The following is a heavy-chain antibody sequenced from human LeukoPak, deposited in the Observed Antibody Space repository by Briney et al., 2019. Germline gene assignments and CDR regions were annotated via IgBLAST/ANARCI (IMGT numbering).Heavy chain of an antibody. CDR1: GGSISSYY. Sequence: NSSETLSLTCTVSGGSISSYYWSWIRQPPGKGLEWIGYIYYSGSTNYNPSLKSRVTISVDTSKNQFSLKLSSVTAADTAVYYCARHDFWSGYPTDYWGQGTLVTVSS. CDR3: ARHDFWSGYPTDY. D-gene: IGHD3-3*01. CDR2: IYYSGST. V-gene: IGHV4-59*01. J-gene: IGHJ4*02.